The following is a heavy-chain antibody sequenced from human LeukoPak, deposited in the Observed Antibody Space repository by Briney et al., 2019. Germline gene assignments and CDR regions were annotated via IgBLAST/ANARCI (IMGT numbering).Heavy chain of an antibody. J-gene: IGHJ3*02. CDR1: GFTFDDYA. CDR3: AKDIVEVSGSGAFDI. D-gene: IGHD3-10*01. V-gene: IGHV3-9*01. CDR2: ISWNSGSI. Sequence: GRSLRLSCAASGFTFDDYAMHWVRQAPGKGLEGVSGISWNSGSIGYADSVKGRFTISRDNAKNSLYLQMNSLRAGDTALYYCAKDIVEVSGSGAFDIWGQGTMVTVSS.